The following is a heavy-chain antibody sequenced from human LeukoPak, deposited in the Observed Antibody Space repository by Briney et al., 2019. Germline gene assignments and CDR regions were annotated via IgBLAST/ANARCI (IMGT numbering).Heavy chain of an antibody. CDR1: GFTFSDHY. Sequence: SGGSLRLSCAASGFTFSDHYMDWVRQAPGKGREWVGRTTNKAHSYTTEYAASVKGRFTISRDDSKNSLYLQMNSLKTEDTAVYYCARRYCIGGNCRYSDYWGQGTLVTVSS. V-gene: IGHV3-72*01. D-gene: IGHD2-15*01. CDR2: TTNKAHSYTT. CDR3: ARRYCIGGNCRYSDY. J-gene: IGHJ4*02.